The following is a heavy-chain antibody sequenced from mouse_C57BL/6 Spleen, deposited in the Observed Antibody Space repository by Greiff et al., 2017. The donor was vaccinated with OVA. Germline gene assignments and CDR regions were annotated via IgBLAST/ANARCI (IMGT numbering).Heavy chain of an antibody. D-gene: IGHD3-2*02. V-gene: IGHV1-82*01. CDR2: IYPGDGDT. CDR1: GYAFSSSW. CDR3: ARPSSGYFAY. J-gene: IGHJ3*01. Sequence: QVQLQQSGPELVKPGASVKISCKASGYAFSSSWMNWVKQRPGKGLEWIGRIYPGDGDTNYNGKFKGKATLTADKSSSTAYMQLSSLTSEDSAVYFCARPSSGYFAYWGQGTLVTVSA.